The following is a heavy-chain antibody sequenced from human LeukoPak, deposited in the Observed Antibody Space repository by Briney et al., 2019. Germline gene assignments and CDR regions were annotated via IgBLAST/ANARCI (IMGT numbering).Heavy chain of an antibody. J-gene: IGHJ6*02. CDR3: ARPVVPAAADYYYYGMDV. CDR1: GYTFTSYG. V-gene: IGHV1-18*01. D-gene: IGHD2-2*01. Sequence: GASVKVSCKASGYTFTSYGISWVRQAPGQGLEWMGWISAYNGNTNYAQKLQGRVTMTTDTSTSTAYMELRSLRSDDTAVYYCARPVVPAAADYYYYGMDVWGQGTTVTVSS. CDR2: ISAYNGNT.